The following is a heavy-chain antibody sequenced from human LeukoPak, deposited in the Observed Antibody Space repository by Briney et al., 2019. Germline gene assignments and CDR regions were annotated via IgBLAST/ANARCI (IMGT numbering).Heavy chain of an antibody. CDR3: ATNIAAAGTFDY. Sequence: GASVKVSCKASGYTFTGYYMHWARQAPGQGLEWMGRIIPILGIANYAQKFQGRVTITADKSTSTAYMELSSLRSEDTAVYYCATNIAAAGTFDYRGQGTLVTVSS. CDR2: IIPILGIA. J-gene: IGHJ4*02. CDR1: GYTFTGYY. V-gene: IGHV1-69*02. D-gene: IGHD6-13*01.